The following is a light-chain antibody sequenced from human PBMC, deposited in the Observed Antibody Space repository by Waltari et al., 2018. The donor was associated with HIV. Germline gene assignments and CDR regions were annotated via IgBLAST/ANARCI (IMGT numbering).Light chain of an antibody. V-gene: IGLV2-8*01. CDR3: SSSRV. CDR1: SSDVGGYNY. Sequence: QSALTQPTCASGSPGQSAPISCPGTSSDVGGYNYVSWYQQHPGKAPKLMIYEVSKRPSGVPDRFSGSKSGNTASLTVSGLQAEDEADYYCSSSRVFGGGTKLTVL. CDR2: EVS. J-gene: IGLJ3*02.